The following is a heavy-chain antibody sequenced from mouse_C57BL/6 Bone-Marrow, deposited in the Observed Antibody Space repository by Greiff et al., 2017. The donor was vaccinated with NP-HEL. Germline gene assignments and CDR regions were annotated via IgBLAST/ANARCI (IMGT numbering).Heavy chain of an antibody. V-gene: IGHV1-74*01. J-gene: IGHJ2*01. Sequence: VKLQQPGAELVKPGASVKVSCKASGYTFTSYWMHWVKQRPGQGLEWIGRIHPSDSDTNYNQKFKGKATLTVDKSSSTAYMQLRSLTSEDSAVYYCAINERNYWGQGTTLTVSS. CDR3: AINERNY. CDR1: GYTFTSYW. CDR2: IHPSDSDT.